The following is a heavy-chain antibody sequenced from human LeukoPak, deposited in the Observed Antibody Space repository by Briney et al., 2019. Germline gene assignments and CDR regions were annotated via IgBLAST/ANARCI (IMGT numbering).Heavy chain of an antibody. Sequence: GGFLRLSCAASGFTFSDYAMHWVRQAPGKGLEWVSLITWDGDSTYYADSVKGRFTISRDNSKNYLYLQMNSLRAEDTALYYCAKGTSSWHEFDSWGQGTLVTVSS. V-gene: IGHV3-43D*03. CDR2: ITWDGDST. J-gene: IGHJ4*02. CDR3: AKGTSSWHEFDS. CDR1: GFTFSDYA. D-gene: IGHD6-13*01.